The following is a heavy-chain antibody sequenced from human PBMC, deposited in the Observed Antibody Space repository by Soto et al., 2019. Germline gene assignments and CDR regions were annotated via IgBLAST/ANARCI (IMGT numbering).Heavy chain of an antibody. CDR1: GFTFSMYW. D-gene: IGHD1-1*01. V-gene: IGHV3-74*01. CDR3: ARGPRSTSTGTGAF. Sequence: GGSLRLSCAASGFTFSMYWMHWVRQVPGKGPEWVSRINDDGISTNYADSVKGRFTISRDNAKNTLYLQMNALRVEDTAVYYCARGPRSTSTGTGAFWGQGTLVTVSS. J-gene: IGHJ4*02. CDR2: INDDGIST.